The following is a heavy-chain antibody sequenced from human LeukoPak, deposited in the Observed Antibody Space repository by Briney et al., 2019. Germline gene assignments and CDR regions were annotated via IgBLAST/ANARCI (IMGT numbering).Heavy chain of an antibody. CDR3: VKAGDYLFDY. V-gene: IGHV4-4*02. CDR2: IYHTGNT. D-gene: IGHD4-17*01. J-gene: IGHJ4*01. CDR1: GGSISTANW. Sequence: SETLSLTCTVSGGSISTANWWSWVRQPPGKGLEWIGEIYHTGNTSYNPSLKSRVTMSIDTSKNQLSLKLTSVTAADSAVYYCVKAGDYLFDYWGHGTLVTVSS.